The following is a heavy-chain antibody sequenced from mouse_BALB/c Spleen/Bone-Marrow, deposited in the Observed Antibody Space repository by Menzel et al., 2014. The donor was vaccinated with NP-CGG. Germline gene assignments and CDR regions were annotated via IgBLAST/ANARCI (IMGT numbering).Heavy chain of an antibody. CDR1: GFTFSSFG. Sequence: EVKLQESGGGLVQPGGSRKLSCAASGFTFSSFGMHWVRQAPEKGLEWVAYISSGSGTIYYSHTVKGRFTISRDNPKNTLFLQMTSLRSQNTTMYYCARSGIGYCSGSTTYAVDYWGQGTPVTVSS. V-gene: IGHV5-17*02. CDR3: ARSGIGYCSGSTTYAVDY. D-gene: IGHD1-1*01. J-gene: IGHJ4*01. CDR2: ISSGSGTI.